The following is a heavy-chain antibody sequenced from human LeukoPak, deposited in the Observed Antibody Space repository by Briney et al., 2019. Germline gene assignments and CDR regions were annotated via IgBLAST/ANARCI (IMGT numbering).Heavy chain of an antibody. D-gene: IGHD2-2*01. CDR1: GGTFSSYT. J-gene: IGHJ3*02. Sequence: ASVKVSCKASGGTFSSYTISWVRQAPGQGLEWMGRIIPILGIANDAQKFQGRVTITADKSTSTAYMELSSLRSEDTAVYYCASEHYCSSTSCYGDAFDIWGQGTMVTVSS. V-gene: IGHV1-69*02. CDR3: ASEHYCSSTSCYGDAFDI. CDR2: IIPILGIA.